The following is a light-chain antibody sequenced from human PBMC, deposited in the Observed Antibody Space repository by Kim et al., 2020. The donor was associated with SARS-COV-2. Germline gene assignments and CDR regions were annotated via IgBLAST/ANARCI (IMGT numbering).Light chain of an antibody. CDR3: HQYSDWPPYS. J-gene: IGKJ2*03. CDR1: QSVSSN. CDR2: GTS. V-gene: IGKV3-15*01. Sequence: VSPGERAPLSCRASQSVSSNLAWYQQNPGQAPRLLIYGTSTRATGIPVRFSGSGSGTEFTLTISSLQSEDFALYYCHQYSDWPPYSFGQGTKLEI.